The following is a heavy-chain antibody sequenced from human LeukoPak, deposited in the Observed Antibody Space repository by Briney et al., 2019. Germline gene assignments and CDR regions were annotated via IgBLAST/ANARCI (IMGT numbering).Heavy chain of an antibody. CDR2: IYSGGST. J-gene: IGHJ4*02. CDR1: GFTVSSNY. D-gene: IGHD1-14*01. CDR3: ARGERVVYYDY. Sequence: GGSLRLSCAASGFTVSSNYMSWVRQAPGKGLEWVSVIYSGGSTYYADSVTGRFTISRDNSKNTLYLQMNSLRAEDTAVYDCARGERVVYYDYWGQGTLVTVSS. V-gene: IGHV3-53*01.